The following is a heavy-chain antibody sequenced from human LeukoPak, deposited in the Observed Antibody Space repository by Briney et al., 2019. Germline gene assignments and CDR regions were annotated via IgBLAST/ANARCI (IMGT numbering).Heavy chain of an antibody. V-gene: IGHV3-21*01. CDR3: ASVRLGGVLDY. CDR2: ISSSSSYI. CDR1: GFTFSSYS. J-gene: IGHJ4*02. Sequence: PGGSLRLSCAASGFTFSSYSMNWVRQAPGKGLEWVSSISSSSSYIYYADLVKGRFTISRDNAKNSLYLQMNSLRAEDTAVYYCASVRLGGVLDYWGQGTLVTVSS. D-gene: IGHD3-16*01.